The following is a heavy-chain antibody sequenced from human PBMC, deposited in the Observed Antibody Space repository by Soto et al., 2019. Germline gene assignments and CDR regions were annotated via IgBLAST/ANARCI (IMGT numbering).Heavy chain of an antibody. V-gene: IGHV4-4*02. J-gene: IGHJ4*02. CDR3: ARDQHSSGWTAAFDY. CDR2: IYHSGST. Sequence: SETLSLTCAVSGGSISSSNWWSWVRQPPGKGLEWIGEIYHSGSTNYNPSLKSRVTISVDKSKNQFSLKLSSVTAADTAVYYCARDQHSSGWTAAFDYWGQGTLVTVSS. D-gene: IGHD6-19*01. CDR1: GGSISSSNW.